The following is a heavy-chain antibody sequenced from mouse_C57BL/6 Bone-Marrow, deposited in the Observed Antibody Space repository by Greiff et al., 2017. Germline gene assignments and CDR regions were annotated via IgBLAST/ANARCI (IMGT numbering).Heavy chain of an antibody. CDR2: IHPNSGST. V-gene: IGHV1-64*01. Sequence: QVQLQQPGAELVKPGASVKLSCKASGYTFTSYWMHWVKQRPGQGLEWIGMIHPNSGSTNYNEKFKSKATLTVDKSSSTAYMQLSSLTSEDSAVYYCARGGIDYYGSSPHWYFDVWGTGTTVTVSS. D-gene: IGHD1-1*01. CDR1: GYTFTSYW. CDR3: ARGGIDYYGSSPHWYFDV. J-gene: IGHJ1*03.